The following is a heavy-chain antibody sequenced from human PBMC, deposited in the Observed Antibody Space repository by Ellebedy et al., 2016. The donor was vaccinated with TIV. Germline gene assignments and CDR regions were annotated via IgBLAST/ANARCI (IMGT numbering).Heavy chain of an antibody. CDR1: RFTFSDYY. V-gene: IGHV3-11*05. Sequence: PGGSLRLSCAASRFTFSDYYMSWIRQAPGKGLEWVSYISSSSSHTNYADSVKGRFTISRDNSKNTLYLQMNSLRAEDTAVYYCAKDRRASVTIATDFDYWGQGTLVIVSS. D-gene: IGHD4-17*01. J-gene: IGHJ4*02. CDR2: ISSSSSHT. CDR3: AKDRRASVTIATDFDY.